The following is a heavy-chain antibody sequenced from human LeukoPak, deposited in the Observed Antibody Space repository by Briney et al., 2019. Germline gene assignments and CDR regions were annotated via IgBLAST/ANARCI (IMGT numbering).Heavy chain of an antibody. D-gene: IGHD5-12*01. V-gene: IGHV4-39*07. CDR3: AGRGYSGYDEGSDY. J-gene: IGHJ4*02. CDR2: IYYSGST. CDR1: GGSISSSSYY. Sequence: PSETLSLTCTVSGGSISSSSYYWGWIRQPPGKGLEWIGSIYYSGSTYYNPSLKSRVTISVDTSKNQFSLKLSSVTAADTAVYYCAGRGYSGYDEGSDYWGQGTLVTVSS.